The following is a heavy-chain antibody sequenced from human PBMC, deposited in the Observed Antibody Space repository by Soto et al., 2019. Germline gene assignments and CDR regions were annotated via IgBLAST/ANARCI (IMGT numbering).Heavy chain of an antibody. V-gene: IGHV3-11*01. Sequence: PGVSLRLACAASGFNFSDHYMNWIRQAPGKGLEWVSHISSSGGTTYYADSVKGRFTISRDNANHSLFLQMNSLRVADTAVYYCARWEVATGLDSWGQGALVTVSS. CDR1: GFNFSDHY. J-gene: IGHJ4*02. D-gene: IGHD1-26*01. CDR3: ARWEVATGLDS. CDR2: ISSSGGTT.